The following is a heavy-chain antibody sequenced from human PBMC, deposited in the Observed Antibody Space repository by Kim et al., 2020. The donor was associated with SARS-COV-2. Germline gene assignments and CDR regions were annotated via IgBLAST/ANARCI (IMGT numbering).Heavy chain of an antibody. CDR2: ISSSSSYI. V-gene: IGHV3-21*01. CDR3: ARAESRALEFDY. CDR1: GFTFSSYS. D-gene: IGHD2-2*01. J-gene: IGHJ4*02. Sequence: GGSLRLSCAASGFTFSSYSMNWVRQAPGKGLEWVSSISSSSSYIYYADSVKGRFTISRDNAKNSLYLQMNSLRAEDTAVYYCARAESRALEFDYWGQGTLVTVSS.